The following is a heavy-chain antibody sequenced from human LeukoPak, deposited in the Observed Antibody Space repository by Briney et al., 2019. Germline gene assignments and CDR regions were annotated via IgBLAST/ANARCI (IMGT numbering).Heavy chain of an antibody. CDR2: IKQDGSEK. D-gene: IGHD3-22*01. CDR3: ARGPWDYYDSSGPPVPDY. V-gene: IGHV3-7*03. J-gene: IGHJ4*02. Sequence: GGSLRLSCAASGFTFSSYWMSWVRQAPGKGLEWVAIIKQDGSEKYYVDSVKGRFTISRDNAKNSLYLQMNSLRAEDTAVYYCARGPWDYYDSSGPPVPDYWGQGTLVTVSS. CDR1: GFTFSSYW.